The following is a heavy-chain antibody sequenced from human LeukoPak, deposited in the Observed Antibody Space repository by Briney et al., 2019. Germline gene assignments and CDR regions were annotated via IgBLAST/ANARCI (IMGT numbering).Heavy chain of an antibody. Sequence: PSETLSLTCTVSGGSISSGDYYWSWIRQPPGKGLEWIGEIYHSGSTNYNPSLKSRVTISVDKSKNQFSLKLSSVTAADTAVYYCASSGRMDVWGQGTTVTVSS. CDR3: ASSGRMDV. CDR1: GGSISSGDYY. V-gene: IGHV4-39*07. J-gene: IGHJ6*02. CDR2: IYHSGST.